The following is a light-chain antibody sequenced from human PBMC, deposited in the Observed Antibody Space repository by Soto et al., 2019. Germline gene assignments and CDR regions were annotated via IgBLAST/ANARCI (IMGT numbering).Light chain of an antibody. CDR2: QAS. J-gene: IGKJ1*01. Sequence: DIQMTQSPSTLSASVGDRVSITCRASQSISRQLAWYQQKPGKAPNLLIYQASNLETGVPSRFTGSGSGTEFTLTNSSLQPDELATYDCLQDQIYWTVCQGTKVEVK. V-gene: IGKV1-5*03. CDR1: QSISRQ. CDR3: LQDQIYWT.